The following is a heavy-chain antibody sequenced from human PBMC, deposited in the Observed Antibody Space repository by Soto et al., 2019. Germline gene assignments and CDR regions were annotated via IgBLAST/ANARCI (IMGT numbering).Heavy chain of an antibody. V-gene: IGHV3-23*01. CDR3: TKDQDKTGFPSYFDP. CDR2: ISSTGERT. J-gene: IGHJ5*02. D-gene: IGHD1-26*01. Sequence: GGSLRLSCAVSGLTFSDYGMNWVRQAPGKGLEWVSVISSTGERTNYVDSVKGRFTISRDNSKNMLYLEMNTLRAEDTAIYYCTKDQDKTGFPSYFDPWGQGTLVTVSS. CDR1: GLTFSDYG.